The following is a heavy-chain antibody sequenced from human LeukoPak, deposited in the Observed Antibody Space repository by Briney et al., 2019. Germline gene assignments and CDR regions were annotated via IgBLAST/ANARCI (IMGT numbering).Heavy chain of an antibody. CDR3: AKERVDCRSTTCYLGFDP. D-gene: IGHD2-2*01. Sequence: GGSLRLSCAASGFTFSNYNMNWVRQAPGKGLEWVSSISSSGTYIYYADSVKGRFTISRDNAKNSLYLQMNSLRAEDTAMYYCAKERVDCRSTTCYLGFDPWGQGTLVTVSS. J-gene: IGHJ5*02. CDR1: GFTFSNYN. CDR2: ISSSGTYI. V-gene: IGHV3-21*01.